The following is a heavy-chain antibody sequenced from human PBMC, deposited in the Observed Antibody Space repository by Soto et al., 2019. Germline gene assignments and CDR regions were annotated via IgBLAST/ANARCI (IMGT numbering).Heavy chain of an antibody. CDR2: ISGSGGST. Sequence: QPGGSLRLSCAASGFTFSSYAMSWARQAPGKGLEWVSAISGSGGSTYYADSVKGRFTISRDNSKNTLYLQMNSLRAEDTAVYYCAKDRGPSSSSVSRYFDYWGQGTLVTVSS. D-gene: IGHD6-6*01. CDR1: GFTFSSYA. CDR3: AKDRGPSSSSVSRYFDY. J-gene: IGHJ4*02. V-gene: IGHV3-23*01.